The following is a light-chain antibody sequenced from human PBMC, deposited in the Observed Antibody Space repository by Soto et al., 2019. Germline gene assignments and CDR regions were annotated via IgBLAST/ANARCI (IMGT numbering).Light chain of an antibody. V-gene: IGLV2-14*01. CDR3: NSFTSSSTFV. J-gene: IGLJ1*01. CDR1: SSDVGAYNY. CDR2: EVS. Sequence: QSALTQPASVSGSPGQSITISCTGTSSDVGAYNYVSWYQQHPGKAPKLMIYEVSTRPSGVSNRFSGAKSGNTASLTISGLQAEYEADYYCNSFTSSSTFVFGTGTKLTVL.